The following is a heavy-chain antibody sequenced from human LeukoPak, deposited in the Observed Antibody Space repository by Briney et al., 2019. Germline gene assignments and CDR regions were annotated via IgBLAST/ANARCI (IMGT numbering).Heavy chain of an antibody. D-gene: IGHD1-26*01. V-gene: IGHV3-53*01. CDR3: AREGGGSYYRNWFDP. Sequence: GGSLRLSCTVSGFTVSSNSMSWARQAPGKVLEWVSFIYSDNTHYSDSVKGRFIISRDNSKNTLYLQMNSLRAEDTAVYYCAREGGGSYYRNWFDPWGQGTLVTVSS. CDR1: GFTVSSNS. J-gene: IGHJ5*02. CDR2: IYSDNT.